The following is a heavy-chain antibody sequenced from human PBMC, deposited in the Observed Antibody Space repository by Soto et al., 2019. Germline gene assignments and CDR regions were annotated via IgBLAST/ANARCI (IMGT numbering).Heavy chain of an antibody. D-gene: IGHD6-19*01. Sequence: VQLVESGGGVVQPGRSLRLSCAASGFTFSDYAMHWVRQAPGKGLEWVAVVSHDGRNTHYADSVKGRFTISRDSSKNTVSLEMTSLRAAYRAVYYCAKGGRQWLVTSDFNYWGQGALVTVSS. CDR3: AKGGRQWLVTSDFNY. CDR1: GFTFSDYA. V-gene: IGHV3-30*18. J-gene: IGHJ4*02. CDR2: VSHDGRNT.